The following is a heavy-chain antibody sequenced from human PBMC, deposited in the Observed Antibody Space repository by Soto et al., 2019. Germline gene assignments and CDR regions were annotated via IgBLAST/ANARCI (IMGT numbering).Heavy chain of an antibody. CDR2: INPSGGST. D-gene: IGHD2-2*02. V-gene: IGHV1-46*01. CDR3: ARSIPAVVVVPAAILGYYYYGMDV. J-gene: IGHJ6*02. Sequence: ASVKVSFKASGYTFTRYYMHWVRQAPGQGLEWMGIINPSGGSTSYAQKFQGRVTMTRDTSTSTVYMELSSLRSEDTAVYYCARSIPAVVVVPAAILGYYYYGMDVWGQGTTVTVSS. CDR1: GYTFTRYY.